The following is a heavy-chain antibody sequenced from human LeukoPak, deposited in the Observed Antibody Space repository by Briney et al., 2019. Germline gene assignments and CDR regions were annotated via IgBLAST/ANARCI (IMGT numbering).Heavy chain of an antibody. CDR1: GFTFSSYG. J-gene: IGHJ5*02. V-gene: IGHV3-64D*06. CDR2: ISNNGGST. Sequence: GGSLRLSCSASGFTFSSYGMHWVRQAPGKGLEYVASISNNGGSTYYADSVKDRFTISRDNSKNTLYLQMSSLRVDDTAMYYCVKDLGQQPINWFDPRGQGTLVTVSS. D-gene: IGHD6-13*01. CDR3: VKDLGQQPINWFDP.